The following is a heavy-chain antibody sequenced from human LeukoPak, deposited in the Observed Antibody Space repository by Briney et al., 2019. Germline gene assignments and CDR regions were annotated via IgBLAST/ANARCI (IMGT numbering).Heavy chain of an antibody. V-gene: IGHV3-48*02. CDR1: GFTFSSYS. CDR3: ARANGVDV. Sequence: PGGSLRLSCAVSGFTFSSYSLNWVRQAPGKGLEWLSYISSTSSTIYYADSVRGRFTISRDNAKKSLYLQMNSLRDEDTAVYYCARANGVDVWGQGTTVTVSS. CDR2: ISSTSSTI. J-gene: IGHJ6*02.